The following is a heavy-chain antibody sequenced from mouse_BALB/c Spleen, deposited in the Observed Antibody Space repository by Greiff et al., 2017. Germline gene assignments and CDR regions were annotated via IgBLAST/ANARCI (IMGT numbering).Heavy chain of an antibody. D-gene: IGHD2-10*01. Sequence: VQLQQSGAELVRPGSSVTISCKASGYAFSSYWMNWVKQRPGQGLEWIGQIYPGDGDTNYNGKFKGKATLTADKSSSTAYMQLSSLTSEDSAVYFCATSYYGNRRFAYWGQGTLVTVSA. CDR3: ATSYYGNRRFAY. J-gene: IGHJ3*01. CDR1: GYAFSSYW. CDR2: IYPGDGDT. V-gene: IGHV1-80*01.